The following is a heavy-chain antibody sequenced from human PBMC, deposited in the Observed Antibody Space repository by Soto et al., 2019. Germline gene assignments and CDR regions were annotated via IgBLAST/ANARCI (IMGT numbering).Heavy chain of an antibody. CDR3: ARHVPAAGYYYGMDV. J-gene: IGHJ6*02. CDR2: IIPIFGRA. CDR1: GGTFSSYA. D-gene: IGHD2-2*01. Sequence: QVQLVQSGAEVKKPGSSVKVSCKASGGTFSSYAISWVRQAPGQGLEWMGGIIPIFGRANYAQKFQGRVTITADETTSTAYMELSSPRSEDTAVYYCARHVPAAGYYYGMDVWGQGTTVTVSS. V-gene: IGHV1-69*12.